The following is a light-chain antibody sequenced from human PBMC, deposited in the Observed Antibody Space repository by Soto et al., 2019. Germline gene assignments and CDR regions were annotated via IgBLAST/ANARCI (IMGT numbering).Light chain of an antibody. CDR2: YDD. Sequence: QSVLTQSPSVSEAPRQRVTISCSGSSSNIGNNGVNWYQQPPGKAPKLLIYYDDLKPSGVSARFSGSKSGTSASLAISGLQSEDEADYYCATWDDSLNAYVFGIGTKV. CDR3: ATWDDSLNAYV. J-gene: IGLJ1*01. V-gene: IGLV1-36*01. CDR1: SSNIGNNG.